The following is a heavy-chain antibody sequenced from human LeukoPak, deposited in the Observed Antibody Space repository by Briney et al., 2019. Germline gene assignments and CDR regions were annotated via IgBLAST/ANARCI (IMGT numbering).Heavy chain of an antibody. CDR1: GFPFSSYW. CDR2: INIDGSNT. CDR3: ARSLGGAYDY. Sequence: GRSLRLSCAASGFPFSSYWMHWVRQALGKGLVWVSRINIDGSNTNYADSVKGRFTISRDNAKNTLYLQMDSLRAEDTAVYYCARSLGGAYDYWGQGTLVTVSS. J-gene: IGHJ4*02. D-gene: IGHD1-26*01. V-gene: IGHV3-74*01.